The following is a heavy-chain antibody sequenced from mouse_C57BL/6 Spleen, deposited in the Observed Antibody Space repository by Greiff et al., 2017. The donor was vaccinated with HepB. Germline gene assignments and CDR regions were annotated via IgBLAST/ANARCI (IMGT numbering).Heavy chain of an antibody. V-gene: IGHV1-22*01. Sequence: EVQLQQSGPELVKPGASVKMSCKASGYTFTDYNMHWVKQSHGKSLEWIGYINPNNGGTSYNQKFKGKATLTVNKSSSTAYMELRSLTSEDSAIYYCARPPHGDYYGSSDVWLAYWGQGTRVTVSA. D-gene: IGHD1-1*01. CDR3: ARPPHGDYYGSSDVWLAY. J-gene: IGHJ3*01. CDR1: GYTFTDYN. CDR2: INPNNGGT.